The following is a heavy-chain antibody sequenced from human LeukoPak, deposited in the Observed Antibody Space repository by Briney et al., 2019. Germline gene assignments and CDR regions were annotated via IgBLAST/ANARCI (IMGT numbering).Heavy chain of an antibody. J-gene: IGHJ4*02. D-gene: IGHD5-24*01. Sequence: GESLKISCKGSGYSFTNFWIGWVRQKPGKGLDWMGMVYPGDSDTRDSPSFQGQVTISADKSISTAYLQWRSLEASDTAMYYCVRHVGSRDGPTPPYWGQGALVTVSS. CDR1: GYSFTNFW. V-gene: IGHV5-51*01. CDR3: VRHVGSRDGPTPPY. CDR2: VYPGDSDT.